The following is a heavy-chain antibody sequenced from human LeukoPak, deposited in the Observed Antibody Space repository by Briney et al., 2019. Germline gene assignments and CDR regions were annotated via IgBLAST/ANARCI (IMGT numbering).Heavy chain of an antibody. D-gene: IGHD5-24*01. V-gene: IGHV1-24*01. Sequence: ASVKVSCKVSGYTLTELSMHWVRQAPGKGLEWMGGFDPEDGETIYAQKFQGRVTMTRDTSISTAYMELSRLRSDDTAVYYCARVRDDYGLIDYWGQGTLVTVSS. CDR3: ARVRDDYGLIDY. CDR1: GYTLTELS. CDR2: FDPEDGET. J-gene: IGHJ4*02.